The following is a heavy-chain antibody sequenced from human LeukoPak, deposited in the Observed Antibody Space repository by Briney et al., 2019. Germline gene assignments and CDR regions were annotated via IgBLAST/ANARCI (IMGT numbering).Heavy chain of an antibody. CDR1: GFTFDDYA. V-gene: IGHV3-43*02. Sequence: PGGSLRLSCAASGFTFDDYAMHWVRQAPGKGLEWVSLISGDGGSTYYADSVKGRFTISRDNSKNSLYPQMNSLRTEDTALYYCAKSSDPWGYFDYWGQGTLVTVSS. D-gene: IGHD3-16*01. J-gene: IGHJ4*02. CDR3: AKSSDPWGYFDY. CDR2: ISGDGGST.